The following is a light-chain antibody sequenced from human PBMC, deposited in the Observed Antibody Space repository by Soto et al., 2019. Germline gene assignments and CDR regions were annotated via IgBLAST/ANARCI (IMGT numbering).Light chain of an antibody. V-gene: IGKV3-11*01. CDR2: DAA. Sequence: EIVMTQSPASLCVSAGERAALSCGARQSVRTPLTWSQQRPGQTPRLLIYDAATRDTGIPARFSGRGSGADFTLTISSLAPEDFASYYCQQRSDSITFGQGTRLEIK. CDR3: QQRSDSIT. J-gene: IGKJ5*01. CDR1: QSVRTP.